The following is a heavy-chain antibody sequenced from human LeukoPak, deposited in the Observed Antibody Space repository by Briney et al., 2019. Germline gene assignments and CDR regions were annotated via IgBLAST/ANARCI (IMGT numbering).Heavy chain of an antibody. CDR3: ARGLKLGRLRRGLDY. D-gene: IGHD4-17*01. V-gene: IGHV4-34*01. J-gene: IGHJ4*02. CDR1: GGSFSGYY. CDR2: TNHSGST. Sequence: SETLSLTCAVYGGSFSGYYWSWIRQPPGKGLEWIGETNHSGSTNYNPSLKSRVTISVDTSKNQFSLKLSSVTAADTAVYYCARGLKLGRLRRGLDYWGQGTLVTVSS.